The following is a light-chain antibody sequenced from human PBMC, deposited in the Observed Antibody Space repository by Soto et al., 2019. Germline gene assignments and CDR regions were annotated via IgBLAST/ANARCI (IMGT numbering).Light chain of an antibody. CDR1: QSVGSH. CDR2: ETS. J-gene: IGKJ5*01. CDR3: QQYHDWHPYT. V-gene: IGKV3-15*01. Sequence: ETVMTQSPATLSVSPGERATLSCRASQSVGSHLAWYQQIPGQTPRLLIFETSVRATGVPARFSGSGSGTEFTLTTNSLQSEDFAVYYCQQYHDWHPYTFGQGTRLEIK.